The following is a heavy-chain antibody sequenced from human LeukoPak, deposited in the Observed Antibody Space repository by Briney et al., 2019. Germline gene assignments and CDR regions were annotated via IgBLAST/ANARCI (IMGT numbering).Heavy chain of an antibody. CDR2: ISGSGGVT. D-gene: IGHD3-22*01. CDR1: GFTFSTYP. V-gene: IGHV3-23*01. Sequence: PGGSLRLSCAASGFTFSTYPMSWVRQAPGKGLEWVSSISGSGGVTYYADSVKGRFTSSRDNSKNTLYLQMNSLRAEDTAIYYCAKPPGYTVVVHFDYWGQGPLVTVSS. J-gene: IGHJ4*02. CDR3: AKPPGYTVVVHFDY.